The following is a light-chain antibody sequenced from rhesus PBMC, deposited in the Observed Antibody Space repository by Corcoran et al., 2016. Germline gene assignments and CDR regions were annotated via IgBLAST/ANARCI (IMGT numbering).Light chain of an antibody. J-gene: IGKJ2*01. CDR3: LQYNRFPFP. V-gene: IGKV1-43*01. CDR1: QGIGTY. CDR2: VAS. Sequence: DIQMTQSPSSLSASVGDRVTITCRASQGIGTYLNWYHQRTGKAPKRLFYVASSVESGVPSRFSGSGSGTDFTLTNSSLPPEDFATYYCLQYNRFPFPFGQGANVEIK.